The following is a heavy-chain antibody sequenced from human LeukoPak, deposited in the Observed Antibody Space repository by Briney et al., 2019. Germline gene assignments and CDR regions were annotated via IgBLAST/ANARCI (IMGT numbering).Heavy chain of an antibody. CDR1: GFTFSSYS. CDR3: ARDLRDYGDYVGGTFDY. Sequence: GGSLRLSCAASGFTFSSYSMNWVRQAPGKGLEWVSSISSSSSYIHYADSVKGRFTISRDNAKNSLYLQMNSLRAEDTAVYYCARDLRDYGDYVGGTFDYWGQGTLVTVSS. J-gene: IGHJ4*02. D-gene: IGHD4-17*01. CDR2: ISSSSSYI. V-gene: IGHV3-21*01.